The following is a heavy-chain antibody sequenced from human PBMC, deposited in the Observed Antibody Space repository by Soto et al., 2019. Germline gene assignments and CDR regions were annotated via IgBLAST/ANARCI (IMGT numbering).Heavy chain of an antibody. J-gene: IGHJ5*02. CDR3: ARMATFGSLNWFDP. V-gene: IGHV1-8*01. Sequence: QVKLVQSGAEVREPGASVKFSCKASGYSFTNNDVSCVRQATGQGLEWMGWMNPGSGDTGYAQKFQGRVTMTRDISIATAYMELSSLRSDDTAIYYCARMATFGSLNWFDPWCQGTLVTVSS. D-gene: IGHD3-16*01. CDR2: MNPGSGDT. CDR1: GYSFTNND.